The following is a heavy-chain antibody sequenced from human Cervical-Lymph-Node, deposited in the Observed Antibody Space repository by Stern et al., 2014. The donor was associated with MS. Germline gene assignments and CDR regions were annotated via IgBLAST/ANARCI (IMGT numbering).Heavy chain of an antibody. J-gene: IGHJ4*02. CDR2: TNEDGRIT. Sequence: EVQLVESGGGLVQPGGSLRLSCAASGFTFSRDWMHWVRQGPGKGLVWVSRTNEDGRITNYADSVKGRFTVSRDNAKNTLYLEMTGLRADDTAVYYCARDLAGRDDFWGQGTLVTVS. CDR1: GFTFSRDW. V-gene: IGHV3-74*01. CDR3: ARDLAGRDDF.